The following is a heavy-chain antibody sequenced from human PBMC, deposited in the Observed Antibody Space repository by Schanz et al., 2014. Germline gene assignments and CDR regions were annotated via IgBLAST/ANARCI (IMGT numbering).Heavy chain of an antibody. Sequence: DVQVVESGGDLVQPGGSLRLSCAASGFTVDSNYMSWVRQAPGKGLEWVSSLSGGSSYIFYADSVKGRFTISRDNARYSLYLEMNSLRAEDTAVYYCARGRARQLVHWFDPWGQGTLVTVSS. CDR2: LSGGSSYI. V-gene: IGHV3-21*01. D-gene: IGHD6-13*01. CDR1: GFTVDSNY. CDR3: ARGRARQLVHWFDP. J-gene: IGHJ5*02.